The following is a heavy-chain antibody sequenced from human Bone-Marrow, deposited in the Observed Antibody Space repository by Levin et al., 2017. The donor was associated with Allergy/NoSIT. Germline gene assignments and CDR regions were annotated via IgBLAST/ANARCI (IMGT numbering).Heavy chain of an antibody. J-gene: IGHJ3*02. CDR3: AKEFNGDELQTNDAFDI. CDR2: IWFDGSNT. CDR1: GFTLRNNG. Sequence: GGSLRLSCTASGFTLRNNGMHWVRQAPDKGLEWVAVIWFDGSNTFYANSVKGRFTISRDDEKNTVYLQMNSLRPEDTAVYFCAKEFNGDELQTNDAFDIWGQGTTVTVSS. V-gene: IGHV3-33*06. D-gene: IGHD2-8*01.